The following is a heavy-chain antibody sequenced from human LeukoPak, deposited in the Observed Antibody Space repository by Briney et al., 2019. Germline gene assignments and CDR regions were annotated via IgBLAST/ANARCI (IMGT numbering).Heavy chain of an antibody. CDR2: ISGSGGST. CDR3: AKSGPPDEMTTVTVPFDY. J-gene: IGHJ4*02. Sequence: PGGSLRLSCAASGFTFSSYAMSWVRQAPGKGLEWVSAISGSGGSTYYADSVKGRFTISRDNSKNTLYLQMNSLRAEDTAVYYCAKSGPPDEMTTVTVPFDYWGQGTLVTVSS. V-gene: IGHV3-23*01. CDR1: GFTFSSYA. D-gene: IGHD4-17*01.